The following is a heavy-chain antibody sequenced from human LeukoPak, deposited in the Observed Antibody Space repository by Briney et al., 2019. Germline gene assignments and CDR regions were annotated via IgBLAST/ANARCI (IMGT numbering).Heavy chain of an antibody. Sequence: GGSLRLSCTASGFTFGDYVMSWFRQAPGKGLEWLGFIRSKGYGGTPEYAASVKGRFTISRDDSKSTAYLQMNSLKTEDTAVYYCTKVGGSYYKFFDYWGQGTLVTVSS. CDR3: TKVGGSYYKFFDY. CDR2: IRSKGYGGTP. CDR1: GFTFGDYV. J-gene: IGHJ4*02. D-gene: IGHD3-10*01. V-gene: IGHV3-49*03.